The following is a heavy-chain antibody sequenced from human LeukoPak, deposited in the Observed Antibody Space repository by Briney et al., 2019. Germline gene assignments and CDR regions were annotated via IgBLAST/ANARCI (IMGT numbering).Heavy chain of an antibody. J-gene: IGHJ4*02. Sequence: SETLSLTCAVYGGSFSGYYWSWIRQPPGKGLEWIGEINHSGSTNYNLSLKSRVTISVDTSKNQFSLKLSSVTAADTAVYYCARAITGPVDYWGQGTLVTVSS. CDR1: GGSFSGYY. CDR3: ARAITGPVDY. D-gene: IGHD3-10*01. V-gene: IGHV4-34*01. CDR2: INHSGST.